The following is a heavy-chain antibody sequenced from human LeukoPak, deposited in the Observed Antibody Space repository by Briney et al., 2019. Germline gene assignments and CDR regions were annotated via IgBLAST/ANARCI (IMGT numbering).Heavy chain of an antibody. CDR1: GFTFRSYS. J-gene: IGHJ5*02. D-gene: IGHD6-13*01. CDR2: ISSSSSTI. Sequence: PGGSLRLSCAASGFTFRSYSMNWVRQAPGKGLEWVSYISSSSSTIYYADSVKGRFTISRDNAKNSLYLQMNSLRAEDTAVYYCARDPDAQQLVPSWFDPWGQGTLVIVSS. V-gene: IGHV3-48*04. CDR3: ARDPDAQQLVPSWFDP.